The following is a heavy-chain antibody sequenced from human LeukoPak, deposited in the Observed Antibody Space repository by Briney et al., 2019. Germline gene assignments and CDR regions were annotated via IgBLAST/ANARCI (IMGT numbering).Heavy chain of an antibody. J-gene: IGHJ4*02. CDR2: INWNGGST. V-gene: IGHV3-20*04. CDR3: AREYGDLPFDY. Sequence: PGGSLRLSCAASGFTFSSYVMSWVRQVPGKGLEWVSGINWNGGSTGYADSVKGRFTISRDNAKKFLYLQMNSLRAEDTAVYYCAREYGDLPFDYWGQGTLVTVST. CDR1: GFTFSSYV. D-gene: IGHD4-17*01.